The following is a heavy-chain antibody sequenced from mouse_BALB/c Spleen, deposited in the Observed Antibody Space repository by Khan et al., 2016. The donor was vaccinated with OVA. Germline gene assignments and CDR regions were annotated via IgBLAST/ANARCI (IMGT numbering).Heavy chain of an antibody. CDR1: GYTFTSYW. J-gene: IGHJ4*01. CDR2: IAPGSGST. CDR3: ARSNYYGSGRYAMDY. Sequence: DLVKPGASVKLSCKASGYTFTSYWINWIKQRPGQGLEWVGRIAPGSGSTSYNEMFKDKTTLTVDTSSRTAYIQLISLSSEDSAVYFCARSNYYGSGRYAMDYWGQGTSVTVSS. D-gene: IGHD1-1*01. V-gene: IGHV1S41*01.